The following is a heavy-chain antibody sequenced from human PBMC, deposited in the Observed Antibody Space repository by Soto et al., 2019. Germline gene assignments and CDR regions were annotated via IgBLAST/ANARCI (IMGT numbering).Heavy chain of an antibody. Sequence: GASVKVSCKASGYTFTSYGISWVRQAPGQGLEWMGWISAYNGNTNYAQKLQGRVTMTTDTSTSTAYMELRSLRSDDTAVYYCARFDIAVAGDYNWFDSWGQGSLVTVSS. D-gene: IGHD6-19*01. CDR3: ARFDIAVAGDYNWFDS. V-gene: IGHV1-18*01. CDR2: ISAYNGNT. CDR1: GYTFTSYG. J-gene: IGHJ5*01.